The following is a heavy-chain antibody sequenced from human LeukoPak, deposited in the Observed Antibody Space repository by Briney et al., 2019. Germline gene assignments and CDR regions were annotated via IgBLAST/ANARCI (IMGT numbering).Heavy chain of an antibody. CDR3: ARHDYGGNYY. CDR1: GGSISSSSYY. Sequence: PSETLSLTCTVSGGSISSSSYYWSWIRQPPGKGLEWIGEINHSGSTNYNPSLKSRVTISVDTSKNQFSLKLSSVTAANTAVYYCARHDYGGNYYWGQGTLVTVSS. J-gene: IGHJ4*02. D-gene: IGHD4-23*01. CDR2: INHSGST. V-gene: IGHV4-39*01.